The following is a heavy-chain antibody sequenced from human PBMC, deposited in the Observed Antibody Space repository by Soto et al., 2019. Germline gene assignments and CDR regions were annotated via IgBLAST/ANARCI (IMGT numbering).Heavy chain of an antibody. CDR1: GLTFSTSW. J-gene: IGHJ4*02. V-gene: IGHV3-74*01. CDR3: GRGWSPDN. Sequence: EVQLVESGGGLVQPGESLRLSCAASGLTFSTSWMHWVRQAPGKGLVWVSRIKSDGSSISYADSVKGRFTISRDNAKNTLYLQMNSLRPEDTAVYYCGRGWSPDNWGQGTLVTVSS. CDR2: IKSDGSSI. D-gene: IGHD1-26*01.